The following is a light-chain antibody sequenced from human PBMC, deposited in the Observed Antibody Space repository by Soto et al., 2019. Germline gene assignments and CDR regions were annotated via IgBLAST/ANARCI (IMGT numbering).Light chain of an antibody. CDR2: KAS. CDR1: QNIGRY. Sequence: DIQMTQSPSTLSASVGDRVTITCRASQNIGRYLAWYQQKPGQAPKLPIYKASTLESGVPSRFSGSGSGTEFTLAISSLQPDDFATYFCQQYNSYLYAFGQGTKLEIK. V-gene: IGKV1-5*03. CDR3: QQYNSYLYA. J-gene: IGKJ2*01.